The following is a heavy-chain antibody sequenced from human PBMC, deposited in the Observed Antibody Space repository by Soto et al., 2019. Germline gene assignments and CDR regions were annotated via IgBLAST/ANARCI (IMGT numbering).Heavy chain of an antibody. Sequence: GGSLRLSCAASGFTFSSYAMSWVRQAPGKGLEWVSAISGSGGSTYYADSVKGRYTISRDNSKNTLYLQMNSLRAEDTAVYYCAKSTGVDTAMVTHYGMDVWGQGTTVTVSS. V-gene: IGHV3-23*01. CDR3: AKSTGVDTAMVTHYGMDV. D-gene: IGHD5-18*01. CDR2: ISGSGGST. J-gene: IGHJ6*02. CDR1: GFTFSSYA.